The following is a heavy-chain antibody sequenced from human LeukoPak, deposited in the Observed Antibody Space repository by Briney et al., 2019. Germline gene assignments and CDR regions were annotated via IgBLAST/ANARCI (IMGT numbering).Heavy chain of an antibody. Sequence: GGSLRLSCAASGFTFRSYAMSWVRQAPGKGLEWVSSISSSSSYIYYADSVKGRFTISRDNAKNSLYLQMNSLRAEDTAVYYCARDKIAAAGTDYYCGMDVWGQGTTVTVSS. CDR2: ISSSSSYI. J-gene: IGHJ6*02. V-gene: IGHV3-21*01. CDR1: GFTFRSYA. D-gene: IGHD6-13*01. CDR3: ARDKIAAAGTDYYCGMDV.